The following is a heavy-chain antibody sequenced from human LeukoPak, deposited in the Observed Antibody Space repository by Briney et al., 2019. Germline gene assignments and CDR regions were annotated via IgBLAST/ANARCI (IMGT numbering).Heavy chain of an antibody. CDR3: AKPMIRGNWFDP. V-gene: IGHV3-30-3*02. CDR2: ISYDGSNK. Sequence: PGGSLRLSCAASGFTFSSYAMHWVRQAPGKGLEWVAVISYDGSNKYYADSVKGRFTISGDNSKNTLYLQMNSLRAEDTAVYYCAKPMIRGNWFDPWGQGTLVTVSS. J-gene: IGHJ5*02. CDR1: GFTFSSYA. D-gene: IGHD3-10*01.